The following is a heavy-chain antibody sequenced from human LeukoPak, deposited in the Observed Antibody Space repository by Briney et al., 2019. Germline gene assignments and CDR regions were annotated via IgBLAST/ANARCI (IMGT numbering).Heavy chain of an antibody. J-gene: IGHJ4*02. D-gene: IGHD6-19*01. Sequence: PGGSLRLSCAASGFTFSSYSMNWVRRAPGKGLEWVSSISSSSSYIYYADSVKGRFTISRDNAKNSLYLQMNSLRAEDTAVYYCARVEAVAGTLDYWGQGTLVTVSS. CDR1: GFTFSSYS. V-gene: IGHV3-21*01. CDR3: ARVEAVAGTLDY. CDR2: ISSSSSYI.